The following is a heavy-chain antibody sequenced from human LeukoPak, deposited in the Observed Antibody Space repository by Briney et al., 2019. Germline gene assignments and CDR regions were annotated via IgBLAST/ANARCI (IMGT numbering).Heavy chain of an antibody. V-gene: IGHV3-30-3*01. CDR1: GFTFSDHS. J-gene: IGHJ4*02. CDR3: AKDEQWRHAGYFCDQ. D-gene: IGHD6-19*01. CDR2: ISYDGSTK. Sequence: GGSLRLSCAASGFTFSDHSMHWVRQSPGKGLEWVASISYDGSTKYYAESAKGRFSISRDNSGNTVYLEINSLRVDDTAVYYCAKDEQWRHAGYFCDQWGQGNLVTVS.